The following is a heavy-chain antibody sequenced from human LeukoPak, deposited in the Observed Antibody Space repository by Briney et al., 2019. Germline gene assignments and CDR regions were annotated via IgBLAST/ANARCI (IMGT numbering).Heavy chain of an antibody. D-gene: IGHD3-10*01. Sequence: SETLSFTCTVSGDSISAYSWIWIRQPPGKGLECIGYISYSGNTNFNPSLQSRVTMSVATSKNQFSLKLNSVTAADTAVYYCAKVMSSAWNFDLWGRGTLVTVSS. CDR3: AKVMSSAWNFDL. V-gene: IGHV4-59*01. J-gene: IGHJ2*01. CDR2: ISYSGNT. CDR1: GDSISAYS.